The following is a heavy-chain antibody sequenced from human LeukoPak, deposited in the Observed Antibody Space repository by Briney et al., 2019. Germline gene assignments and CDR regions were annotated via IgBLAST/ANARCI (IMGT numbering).Heavy chain of an antibody. CDR1: GFTFSSDS. D-gene: IGHD6-13*01. CDR2: ISRSSRYI. CDR3: ARGPRNSSSYQYFQH. J-gene: IGHJ1*01. Sequence: PGGSLRLSCAASGFTFSSDSMNWVRQAPGKGLGWVSSISRSSRYIYYADSVKGRFTISRDNAKNSLYLQMNSLRAEDTAVYYCARGPRNSSSYQYFQHWGQGTLVTVSS. V-gene: IGHV3-21*01.